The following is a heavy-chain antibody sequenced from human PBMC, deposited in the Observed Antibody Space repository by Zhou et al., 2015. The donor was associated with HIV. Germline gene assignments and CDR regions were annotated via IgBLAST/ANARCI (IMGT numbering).Heavy chain of an antibody. V-gene: IGHV3-53*01. CDR1: GFTVNSNY. CDR2: ISSVGWT. CDR3: ARDEPEAVGWYFDI. D-gene: IGHD6-19*01. J-gene: IGHJ2*01. Sequence: EVQLVESGGTLIQPGGSLRLSCAASGFTVNSNYMTWVRQAPGKGLEWVSVISSVGWTNYADSVNGRFTISRDNSKNTLYLQMNSLRVEDTAVYFCARDEPEAVGWYFDIWGLAPWSLSHQ.